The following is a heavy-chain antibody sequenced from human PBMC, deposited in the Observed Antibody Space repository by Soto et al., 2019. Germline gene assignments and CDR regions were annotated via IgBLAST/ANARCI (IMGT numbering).Heavy chain of an antibody. CDR2: ISGSGGST. Sequence: HPGGSLRLSCAASGFTFSSYAMSWVRQAPGKGLEWVSAISGSGGSTYYADSVKGRFTISRDNSKNTLYLQMNSLRAEDTAVYYCAKDKLLWFHNWFDPWGQGTLVTVSS. V-gene: IGHV3-23*01. CDR3: AKDKLLWFHNWFDP. D-gene: IGHD3-10*01. J-gene: IGHJ5*02. CDR1: GFTFSSYA.